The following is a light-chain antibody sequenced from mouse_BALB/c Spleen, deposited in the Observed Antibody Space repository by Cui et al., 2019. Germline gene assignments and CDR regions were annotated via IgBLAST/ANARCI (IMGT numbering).Light chain of an antibody. CDR3: HQWSSYPLT. CDR1: SSVSSSY. V-gene: IGKV4-79*01. CDR2: STS. Sequence: QIVLTQSPAIMSASPGEKVTLTCSASSSVSSSYLYWYQQKPGSSTKLWIYSTSNLASGVPARFSGSGSGTSYSLTISSMEAEDAASYFCHQWSSYPLTFGAGTKLELK. J-gene: IGKJ5*01.